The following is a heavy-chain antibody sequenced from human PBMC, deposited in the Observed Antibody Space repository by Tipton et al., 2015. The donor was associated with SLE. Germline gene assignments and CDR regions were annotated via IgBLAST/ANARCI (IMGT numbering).Heavy chain of an antibody. D-gene: IGHD6-19*01. CDR1: GGSIGSYY. CDR3: ARGGYSSGWYGDYFAY. J-gene: IGHJ4*02. Sequence: RLVKPSETLSLTCNVSGGSIGSYYWNCLRQPAGKGLEWIGRIHTSGSTNYSPSLKSRVTISLDTSKTQFSLKLRSVTAADTAIYYCARGGYSSGWYGDYFAYCGQGTLVTVSS. V-gene: IGHV4-4*07. CDR2: IHTSGST.